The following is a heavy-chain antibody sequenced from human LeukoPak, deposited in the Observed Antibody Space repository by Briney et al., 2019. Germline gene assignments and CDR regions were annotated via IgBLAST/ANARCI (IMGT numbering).Heavy chain of an antibody. CDR1: GFTFSNFW. Sequence: ESLRLSCTASGFTFSNFWMGWVRQPPGKGLEWIGEINHSGSTIYNPSLKSRVTISVDTSKNQFSLRLSSVTAADTAMYYCARAPGELLYNSGWYAGSSAFDIWGQGTMVTVSS. D-gene: IGHD6-19*01. CDR3: ARAPGELLYNSGWYAGSSAFDI. J-gene: IGHJ3*02. CDR2: INHSGST. V-gene: IGHV4-34*01.